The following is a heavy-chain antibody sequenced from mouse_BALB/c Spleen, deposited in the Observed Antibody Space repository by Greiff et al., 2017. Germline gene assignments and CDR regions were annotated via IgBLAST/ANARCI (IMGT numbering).Heavy chain of an antibody. CDR1: GYTFTSYN. D-gene: IGHD2-10*02. V-gene: IGHV1-12*01. J-gene: IGHJ1*01. CDR2: IYPGNGDT. Sequence: QPGAELVKPGASVKMSCKASGYTFTSYNMHWVKQTPGQGLEWIGAIYPGNGDTSYNQKFKGKATLTADKSSSTAYMQLSSLTSEDSAVYYCARSGYGNYWYFDVWGAGTTVTVSS. CDR3: ARSGYGNYWYFDV.